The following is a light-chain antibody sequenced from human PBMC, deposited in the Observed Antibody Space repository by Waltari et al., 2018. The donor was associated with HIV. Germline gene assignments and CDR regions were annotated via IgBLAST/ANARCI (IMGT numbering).Light chain of an antibody. V-gene: IGKV3-20*01. CDR1: QSVDDHN. CDR3: QQCSGSCT. J-gene: IGKJ2*02. CDR2: GAS. Sequence: EVLLIQSPATLSLSPGDSASLSCRASQSVDDHNLALYRQVRGQPPRLLIYGASIRAPGVSDRFSGGGSWKEFILNITRLEPEDFAVYFCQQCSGSCTFGQGT.